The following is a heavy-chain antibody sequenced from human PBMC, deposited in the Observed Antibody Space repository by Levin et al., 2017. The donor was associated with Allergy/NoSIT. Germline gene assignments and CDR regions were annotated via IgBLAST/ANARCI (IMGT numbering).Heavy chain of an antibody. CDR1: GFTFSSSA. V-gene: IGHV3-30-3*01. CDR3: ARDQTVVVPAALQYYYYYGMDV. CDR2: ISYDGSNK. J-gene: IGHJ6*02. D-gene: IGHD2-2*01. Sequence: LSLTCAASGFTFSSSAMHWVRQAPGKGLEWVAVISYDGSNKYYADSVKGRFTISRDNSKNTLYLQMNSLRAEDTAVYYCARDQTVVVPAALQYYYYYGMDVWGQGTTVTVSS.